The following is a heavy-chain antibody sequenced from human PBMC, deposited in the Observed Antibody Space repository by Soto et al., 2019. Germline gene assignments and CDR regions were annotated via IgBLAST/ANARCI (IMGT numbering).Heavy chain of an antibody. CDR1: GYTFTDYW. Sequence: PGESLKISCKGSGYTFTDYWIGWVRQVPGKGLEWMGIIYPGDSETKYSPDFEGQVTISADRSTNTAYLQWRSLRASDTAMYYCARLGFPGAIYFDSWGLGTLVTVSS. CDR2: IYPGDSET. J-gene: IGHJ4*02. V-gene: IGHV5-51*01. CDR3: ARLGFPGAIYFDS.